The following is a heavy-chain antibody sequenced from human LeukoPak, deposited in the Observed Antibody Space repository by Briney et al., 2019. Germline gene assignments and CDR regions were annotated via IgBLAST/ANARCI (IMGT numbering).Heavy chain of an antibody. CDR3: AGHGIWFGDTNRWFDP. CDR2: IYYSGST. J-gene: IGHJ5*02. CDR1: GGSIRSYY. V-gene: IGHV4-59*08. D-gene: IGHD3-10*01. Sequence: SETLSLTCTVSGGSIRSYYWSWIRQPPGKGLEWIGYIYYSGSTNYNPSLTSRVTISVDTSKNQFSLRLTSVTAADTAVYFCAGHGIWFGDTNRWFDPWGQGTLVTVSS.